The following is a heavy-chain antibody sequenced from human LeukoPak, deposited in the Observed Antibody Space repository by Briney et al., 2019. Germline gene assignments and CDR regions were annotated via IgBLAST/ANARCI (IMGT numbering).Heavy chain of an antibody. CDR2: IRSKAYGGTT. D-gene: IGHD3-22*01. V-gene: IGHV3-49*03. J-gene: IGHJ5*02. Sequence: GGSLRLSCTASGFTFGDYAMSWFRQAPGKGLEWVGFIRSKAYGGTTEYAASVKGRFTVSRDDSKSIAYLQMNSLKTEDTAVYYCTRAPYYHDSWFDPWGQGTLVTVSS. CDR3: TRAPYYHDSWFDP. CDR1: GFTFGDYA.